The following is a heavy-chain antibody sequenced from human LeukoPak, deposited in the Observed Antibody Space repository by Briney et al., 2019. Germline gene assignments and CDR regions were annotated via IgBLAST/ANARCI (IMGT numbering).Heavy chain of an antibody. V-gene: IGHV3-48*01. J-gene: IGHJ3*02. CDR3: ARSTYYYDIDGFDI. CDR2: ISSSGSTI. D-gene: IGHD3-22*01. Sequence: GGSLRLSCAASGFTFTIYSMNWVRQAPGKGLEWVSYISSSGSTIYYADSVKGRFTISRDNAKNSLYLQMNSLRAEDTAVYYCARSTYYYDIDGFDIWGQGTMVIVSS. CDR1: GFTFTIYS.